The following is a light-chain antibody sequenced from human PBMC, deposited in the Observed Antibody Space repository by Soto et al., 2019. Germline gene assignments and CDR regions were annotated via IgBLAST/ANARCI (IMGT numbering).Light chain of an antibody. V-gene: IGLV2-14*03. Sequence: QSALTQPASVSGSPGQSITISCTGSSSDVGGYKYVSWYQQHPGKAPKLMIYDVSNRPSGVSNRFSGSKSGNTASLTISGLQAEDEADYYCRSYRSSNTLLFGGGTKSPS. CDR1: SSDVGGYKY. CDR2: DVS. CDR3: RSYRSSNTLL. J-gene: IGLJ2*01.